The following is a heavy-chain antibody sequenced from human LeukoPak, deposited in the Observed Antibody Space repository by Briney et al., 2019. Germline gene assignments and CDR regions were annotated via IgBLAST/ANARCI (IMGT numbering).Heavy chain of an antibody. CDR1: GFTFSSYA. D-gene: IGHD6-13*01. CDR3: AKSVRGGSSFSYYFDY. CDR2: ISGSGGST. V-gene: IGHV3-23*01. Sequence: PGGSLRLSCAASGFTFSSYAMSWVRQAPGKGLEWVSAISGSGGSTYHADSVKGRFTISRDNSKNTLYLQMNSLRAEDTAVYYCAKSVRGGSSFSYYFDYWGQGTLVTVS. J-gene: IGHJ4*02.